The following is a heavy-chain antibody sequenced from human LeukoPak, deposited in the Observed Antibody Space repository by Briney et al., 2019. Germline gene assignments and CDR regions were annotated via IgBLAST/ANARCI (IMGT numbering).Heavy chain of an antibody. V-gene: IGHV4-31*03. CDR1: GGSISSGGYY. J-gene: IGHJ4*02. CDR2: IYYSGST. CDR3: ARERPNGSGSYLFDY. Sequence: PSEPLSLTCTVSGGSISSGGYYWSWIRQHPGKGLEWIGYIYYSGSTYYNPSLKSRVTISVDTSKNQFSLKLSSVTAADTAVYYCARERPNGSGSYLFDYWGQGTLVTVSS. D-gene: IGHD3-10*01.